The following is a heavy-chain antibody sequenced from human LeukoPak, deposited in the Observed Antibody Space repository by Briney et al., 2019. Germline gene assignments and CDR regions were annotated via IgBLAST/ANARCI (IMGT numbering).Heavy chain of an antibody. J-gene: IGHJ4*02. CDR2: IIPIFGTA. CDR1: GGTFSSYA. CDR3: TREGLVVVHLDY. D-gene: IGHD3-22*01. V-gene: IGHV1-69*05. Sequence: SVKVSCKASGGTFSSYAISWVRQAPGQGLEWMGRIIPIFGTANYAQKFQGRVTITTDESTSTAYMELSSLRSEDTAVYYCTREGLVVVHLDYWGQGTLVTVSS.